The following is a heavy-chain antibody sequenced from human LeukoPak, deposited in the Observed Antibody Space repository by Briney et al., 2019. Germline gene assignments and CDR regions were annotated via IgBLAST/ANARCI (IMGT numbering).Heavy chain of an antibody. CDR2: ISSSSSYI. J-gene: IGHJ4*02. CDR3: ARAAWGYCSSTSCYDYFDY. V-gene: IGHV3-11*06. D-gene: IGHD2-2*01. Sequence: PGGSLRLSCAASGFTFSDYYMSWIRQAPGKGLEWVSSISSSSSYIYYADSVKGRFTISRDNAKNSLYLQMNSLRAEDTAVYYCARAAWGYCSSTSCYDYFDYWGQGTLSPSPQ. CDR1: GFTFSDYY.